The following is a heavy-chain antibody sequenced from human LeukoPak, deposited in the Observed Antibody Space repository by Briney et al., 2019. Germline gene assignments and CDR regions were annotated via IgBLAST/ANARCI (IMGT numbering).Heavy chain of an antibody. Sequence: SETLSLTCTVSGGSISSYYWSWIRQPPGKGLEWIGYIYYSGSTNYNPSLKSRVTISVDTSKNQFSLRLSSVTAADTAVYYCARNSRSSGWYDYYYMDVWGKGTTVTISS. J-gene: IGHJ6*03. CDR3: ARNSRSSGWYDYYYMDV. V-gene: IGHV4-59*01. CDR1: GGSISSYY. CDR2: IYYSGST. D-gene: IGHD6-19*01.